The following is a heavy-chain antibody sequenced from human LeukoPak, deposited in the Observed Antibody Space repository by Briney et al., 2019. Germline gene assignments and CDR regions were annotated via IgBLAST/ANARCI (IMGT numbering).Heavy chain of an antibody. CDR3: ARAYSESYGLGYYYMDV. D-gene: IGHD1-26*01. Sequence: GGSLRLSCAASGFTFSSYSMHWVRQSPGKGLEWVSSISSSSSYIYYTDSLKGRFTISRDNAKKSLYLQMNSLRAEDTAVYYCARAYSESYGLGYYYMDVWGKGTTVTVSS. CDR2: ISSSSSYI. CDR1: GFTFSSYS. V-gene: IGHV3-21*01. J-gene: IGHJ6*03.